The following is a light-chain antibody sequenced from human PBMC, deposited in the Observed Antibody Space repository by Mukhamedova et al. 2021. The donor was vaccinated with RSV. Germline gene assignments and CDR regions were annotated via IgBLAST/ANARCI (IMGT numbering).Light chain of an antibody. J-gene: IGKJ1*01. CDR2: MAS. V-gene: IGKV1-5*03. CDR3: QQYNSYLT. Sequence: WYQRRVHVEAPMLLIYMASSLESAVPSRFSGSGSGPEFTLTISSLQPVDFATYYCQQYNSYLTFVQGTKVEIK.